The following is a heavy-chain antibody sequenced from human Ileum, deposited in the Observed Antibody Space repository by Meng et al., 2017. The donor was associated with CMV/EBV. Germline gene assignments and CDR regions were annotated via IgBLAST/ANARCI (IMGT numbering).Heavy chain of an antibody. Sequence: QFQLQQWGAGLLKPSETLSLTCAVSGEPLNGFFCSWIRQPPGRGLEWIGEVNNRGRTNYNPSLKSRLTISIDTSKRQLSLMVTSVTAADSAIYYCASGRLQFTPSALQHWGPGTLVTVSS. CDR1: GEPLNGFF. CDR3: ASGRLQFTPSALQH. CDR2: VNNRGRT. J-gene: IGHJ1*01. D-gene: IGHD5-24*01. V-gene: IGHV4-34*02.